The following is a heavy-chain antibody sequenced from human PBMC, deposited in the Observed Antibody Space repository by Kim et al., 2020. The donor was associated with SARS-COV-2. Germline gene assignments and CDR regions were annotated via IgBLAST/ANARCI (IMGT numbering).Heavy chain of an antibody. Sequence: GGSLRLSCAASGFTFSDYGMSWVRQAPGRGLEWVSTITDSGGHTYYAPSVKGRFTISRDNSKNALFLQMNSLRADDTALYYCARGQPNRHWGQGTLVTVSS. J-gene: IGHJ4*02. D-gene: IGHD5-18*01. CDR3: ARGQPNRH. CDR1: GFTFSDYG. V-gene: IGHV3-23*01. CDR2: ITDSGGHT.